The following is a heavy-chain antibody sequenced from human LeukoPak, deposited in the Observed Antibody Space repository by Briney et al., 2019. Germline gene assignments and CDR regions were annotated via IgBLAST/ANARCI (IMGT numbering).Heavy chain of an antibody. J-gene: IGHJ5*02. CDR1: GFTFSNYA. Sequence: GGSLRLSCATSGFTFSNYAMNWVRQAPGKGLEWVSGTSGGGVNTHYAASVKGRFTISRDNSKDTLYLQMNSLRPQDTAVYYCARDLGANGYSPFDHWGQGALVTVSS. D-gene: IGHD2-8*01. CDR2: TSGGGVNT. V-gene: IGHV3-23*01. CDR3: ARDLGANGYSPFDH.